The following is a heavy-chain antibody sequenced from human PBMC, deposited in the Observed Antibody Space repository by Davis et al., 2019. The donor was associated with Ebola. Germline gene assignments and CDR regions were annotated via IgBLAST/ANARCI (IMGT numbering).Heavy chain of an antibody. CDR2: ISYDGTFE. J-gene: IGHJ4*02. D-gene: IGHD3-10*01. CDR1: GISFNIHA. Sequence: PGGSLRLSCAASGISFNIHAMHWVRQAPGKGLEWVAVISYDGTFEYYADSVKGRFTISRDNSMNTLYLQMNSLRAKDTAVYYCARGNYFGSGSYYNGAYFFDYWGQGTLVTVSS. CDR3: ARGNYFGSGSYYNGAYFFDY. V-gene: IGHV3-30-3*01.